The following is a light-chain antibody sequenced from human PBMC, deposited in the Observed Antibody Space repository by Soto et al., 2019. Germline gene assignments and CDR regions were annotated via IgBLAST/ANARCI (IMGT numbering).Light chain of an antibody. Sequence: EIVLTQSPATLSLSPGERATLSCRASQSVSSYLAWYQQKPGQAPRLLIYGASNRATGIPARFSGSGSGTDFTLTISSLEPEDFAVYYCQQRSNWPPSITFGQGTQLEIK. J-gene: IGKJ5*01. V-gene: IGKV3-11*01. CDR3: QQRSNWPPSIT. CDR1: QSVSSY. CDR2: GAS.